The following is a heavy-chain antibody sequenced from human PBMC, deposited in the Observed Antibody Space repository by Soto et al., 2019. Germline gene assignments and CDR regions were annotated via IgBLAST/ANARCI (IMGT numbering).Heavy chain of an antibody. CDR1: GFTFRSYA. CDR2: ISVGGGSI. CDR3: VSDDQWALDV. V-gene: IGHV3-48*01. J-gene: IGHJ3*01. Sequence: EEQLVESGGGLVQPRRSLRISCAASGFTFRSYAMNWVRQAPGKGLEWVSYISVGGGSIFYADSVKGRFTISRDDAQNSVYLQMNTLRVEDTALYYFVSDDQWALDVLSHGTMVIVSS. D-gene: IGHD6-19*01.